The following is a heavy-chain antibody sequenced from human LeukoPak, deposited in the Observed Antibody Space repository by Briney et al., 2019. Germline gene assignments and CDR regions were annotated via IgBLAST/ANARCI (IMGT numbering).Heavy chain of an antibody. J-gene: IGHJ3*02. CDR1: GFTFSSYG. CDR2: IRYDGSNK. D-gene: IGHD4-17*01. Sequence: GGSLRLSCAASGFTFSSYGMHWVRQAPGKGLEWVAFIRYDGSNKYYADSVKGRFTISRDNSKNTLYLQMNSLRAEDTAVYYCAKAGDYGDYGAFDIWGQGTMVTVSS. CDR3: AKAGDYGDYGAFDI. V-gene: IGHV3-30*02.